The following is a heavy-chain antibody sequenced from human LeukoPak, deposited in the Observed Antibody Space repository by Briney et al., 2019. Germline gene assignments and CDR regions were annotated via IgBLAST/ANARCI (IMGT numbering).Heavy chain of an antibody. J-gene: IGHJ5*02. CDR2: ITSSSSYT. D-gene: IGHD1-7*01. CDR3: ARVRGNYWFDP. Sequence: GRSLRLSCTASGFTFSDYYMSWIRQAPGKGLEWISYITSSSSYTNYADSVKGRFTISRDNAKHSLYLQMNSLRAEDTAVYYCARVRGNYWFDPWGQGTLVTVSS. V-gene: IGHV3-11*05. CDR1: GFTFSDYY.